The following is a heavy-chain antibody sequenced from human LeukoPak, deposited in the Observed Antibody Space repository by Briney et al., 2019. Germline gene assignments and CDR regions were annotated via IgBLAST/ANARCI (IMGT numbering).Heavy chain of an antibody. D-gene: IGHD1-14*01. CDR3: ARPLTGDYVDY. CDR2: ISSSSSYT. V-gene: IGHV3-11*06. J-gene: IGHJ4*02. CDR1: GSTFSDYY. Sequence: GGSLRLSCAASGSTFSDYYMSWIRQAPGKGLEWVSYISSSSSYTNYADSVKGRFTISRDNAKNSLYLQMNSLRAEVTAVYYCARPLTGDYVDYWGQGTLVTVSS.